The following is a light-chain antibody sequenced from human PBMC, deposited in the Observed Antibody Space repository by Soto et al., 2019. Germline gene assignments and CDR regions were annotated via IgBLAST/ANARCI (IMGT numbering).Light chain of an antibody. J-gene: IGLJ1*01. CDR2: EVT. CDR3: CSYAGSSSSI. Sequence: QSALTQPASVSGSPGHSITISCSGTSSDVGTYNLVSWYQQYPGKAPRLMIYEVTKRPSGVSNRFSGSKSGNTASLTISDLQPGDEADYYCCSYAGSSSSIFGTGTKVTVL. V-gene: IGLV2-23*02. CDR1: SSDVGTYNL.